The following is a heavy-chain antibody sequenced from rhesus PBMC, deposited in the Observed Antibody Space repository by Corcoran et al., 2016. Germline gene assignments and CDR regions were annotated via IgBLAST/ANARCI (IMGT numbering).Heavy chain of an antibody. Sequence: EVQLVESGGGLVQPGGYLRLSCAASGFTFGSYGMHWARQAPGKGLEWVSAINTGGGSTWYTDSGKGRFTIFRENAKNTLYLQMDSLRAEDTAVYYCATGTRNAFNFWGQGLRVTVSS. V-gene: IGHV3-8*01. D-gene: IGHD3-9*01. J-gene: IGHJ3*01. CDR3: ATGTRNAFNF. CDR2: INTGGGST. CDR1: GFTFGSYG.